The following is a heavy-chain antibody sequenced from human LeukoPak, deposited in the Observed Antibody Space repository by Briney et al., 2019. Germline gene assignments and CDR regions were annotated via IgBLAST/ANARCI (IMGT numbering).Heavy chain of an antibody. Sequence: GGSLRLSCAASGFSFSSYAMSWVRQAPAKGLEWVSGISGSGGNTYYADSVKGRLTISRDNSKNTLYLQVNSLRAEDTAVYYCAKTYYYDSSGSHDYWGQGTLVTVSS. CDR3: AKTYYYDSSGSHDY. CDR1: GFSFSSYA. J-gene: IGHJ4*02. CDR2: ISGSGGNT. V-gene: IGHV3-23*01. D-gene: IGHD3-22*01.